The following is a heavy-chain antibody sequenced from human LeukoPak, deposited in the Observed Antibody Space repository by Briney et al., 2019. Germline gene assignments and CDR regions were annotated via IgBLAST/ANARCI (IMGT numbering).Heavy chain of an antibody. J-gene: IGHJ6*03. CDR1: GYTFTSYD. Sequence: ASVKVSCKASGYTFTSYDINWVRQATGQGLEWMGWMNPNSGNTGYAQEFQGRVTMTRNTSISTAYMELSSLRSEDTAVYYCAWGYRISYYYYMDVWGKGTTVTVSS. V-gene: IGHV1-8*01. D-gene: IGHD5-12*01. CDR2: MNPNSGNT. CDR3: AWGYRISYYYYMDV.